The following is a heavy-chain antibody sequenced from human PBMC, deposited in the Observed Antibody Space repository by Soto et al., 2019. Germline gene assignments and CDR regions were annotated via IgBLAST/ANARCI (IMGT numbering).Heavy chain of an antibody. D-gene: IGHD1-1*01. CDR1: GDSVASNSAV. J-gene: IGHJ5*02. CDR3: ASAVVTTWFDP. V-gene: IGHV6-1*01. CDR2: TYYRSKGYN. Sequence: SQTLALTGAISGDSVASNSAVWNRIRQSPSRGLEWLGRTYYRSKGYNDYAVSVKSRITVNPDTSKNQFSLQLNSVTPEDTALYYCASAVVTTWFDPWGQGTLVTVSS.